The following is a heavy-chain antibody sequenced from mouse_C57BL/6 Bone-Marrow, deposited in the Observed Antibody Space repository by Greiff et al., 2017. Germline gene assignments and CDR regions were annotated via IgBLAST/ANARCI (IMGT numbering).Heavy chain of an antibody. V-gene: IGHV1-64*01. CDR3: ARRYGSSFPYTMDY. CDR1: GYTFTSYW. Sequence: QVQLKQPGAELVKPGASVKLSCKASGYTFTSYWMHWVKQRPGQGLEWIGMIHPNSGSTNYNEKFKSKATLTVDKSSSTAYMQLSSLTSEDSAVYYCARRYGSSFPYTMDYWGQGTSVTVSS. CDR2: IHPNSGST. J-gene: IGHJ4*01. D-gene: IGHD1-1*01.